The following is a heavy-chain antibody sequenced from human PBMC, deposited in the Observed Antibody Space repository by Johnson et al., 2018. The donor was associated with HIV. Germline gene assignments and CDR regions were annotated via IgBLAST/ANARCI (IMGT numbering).Heavy chain of an antibody. J-gene: IGHJ3*02. CDR1: GFTFSSYA. CDR2: ISYDGSNK. CDR3: TRAGQGAYSSSWYGTLGAFDI. D-gene: IGHD6-13*01. V-gene: IGHV3-30-3*01. Sequence: QMQLVESGGGVVQPGRSLRLSCAASGFTFSSYAMHWVRQAPGKGLEWVAVISYDGSNKYYADSVKGRFTISRDNSKNTLYLQMNSLRAEDTAGYYCTRAGQGAYSSSWYGTLGAFDIWGQGTMVTVSS.